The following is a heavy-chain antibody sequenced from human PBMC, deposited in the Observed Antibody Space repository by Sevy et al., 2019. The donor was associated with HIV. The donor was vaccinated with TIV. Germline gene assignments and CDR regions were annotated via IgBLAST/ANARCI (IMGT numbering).Heavy chain of an antibody. CDR3: AREGCTKPHDY. V-gene: IGHV3-23*01. Sequence: GGSLRLSCAASGFTFSKYSMSWIRQTPGQGLEWVSTFSFGCGKINYADSVKGRFTISRDDSRNTFYLQMNSLRAEDTATYYCAREGCTKPHDYWGQGTVVTVSS. CDR1: GFTFSKYS. J-gene: IGHJ4*02. D-gene: IGHD2-8*01. CDR2: FSFGCGKI.